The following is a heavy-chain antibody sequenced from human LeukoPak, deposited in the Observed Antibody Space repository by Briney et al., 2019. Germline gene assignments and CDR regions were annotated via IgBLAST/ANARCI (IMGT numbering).Heavy chain of an antibody. CDR3: ARDTELASMNV. CDR2: ISAHNGNT. Sequence: ASVKVSCKDSGYTFTSYGISWVRHAPGQGLEWMGWISAHNGNTNYAQKLQGRDTMTADTSTSTAYMELRSLRSDDTAVYYCARDTELASMNVWGKGTTVTVSS. CDR1: GYTFTSYG. J-gene: IGHJ6*03. V-gene: IGHV1-18*01.